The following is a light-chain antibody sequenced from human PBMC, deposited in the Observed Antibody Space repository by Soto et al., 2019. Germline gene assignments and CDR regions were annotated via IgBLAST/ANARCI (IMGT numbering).Light chain of an antibody. CDR3: QRYNGYSRS. CDR2: DAS. Sequence: DIQMTQSPSTLSASVGDRVTITCRATQSISSWLAWYQQKPGKAPKLLIFDASSLQSGVPSRFSGSGSGTEFALTISSLQPDDFATYYCQRYNGYSRSFGQGTKVEIK. V-gene: IGKV1-5*01. J-gene: IGKJ1*01. CDR1: QSISSW.